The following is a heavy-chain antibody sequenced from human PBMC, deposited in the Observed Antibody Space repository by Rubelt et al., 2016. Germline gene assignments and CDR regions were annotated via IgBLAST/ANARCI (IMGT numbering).Heavy chain of an antibody. J-gene: IGHJ5*02. CDR1: GYTFTTYG. CDR2: IRTYNGNK. CDR3: ARGYCSSANCLFNWFDP. D-gene: IGHD2-2*01. Sequence: QVQLVQSGAEVKKPGASVKVSCKASGYTFTTYGISWVRQAPGQGLEWMGWIRTYNGNKHYAQKLEGRVTMTTDTSTSTAYMELRSLRSDDTAMYFCARGYCSSANCLFNWFDPWGQGTLVTVSS. V-gene: IGHV1-18*01.